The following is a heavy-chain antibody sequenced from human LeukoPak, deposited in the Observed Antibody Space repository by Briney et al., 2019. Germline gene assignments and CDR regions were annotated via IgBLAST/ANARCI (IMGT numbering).Heavy chain of an antibody. CDR1: GFIFSDYY. J-gene: IGHJ6*03. Sequence: GGSLRLSCAASGFIFSDYYMSWIRQAPGKGLEWVSYISSSGSTIYYADSVKGRFTISRDNAKNSLYLQMNSLRAEDTAVYYCASRNYYYYYMDVWGKGTTVTVSS. CDR3: ASRNYYYYYMDV. V-gene: IGHV3-11*04. CDR2: ISSSGSTI.